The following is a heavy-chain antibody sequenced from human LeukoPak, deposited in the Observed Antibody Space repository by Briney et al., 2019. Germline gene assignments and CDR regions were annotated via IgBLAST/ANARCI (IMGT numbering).Heavy chain of an antibody. V-gene: IGHV4-59*08. Sequence: SETPFLTCTVSGGSLSSFYWRWIRQPPGKGLEWIGYIYYSGSTNYNPSLKSRVTISVDTSKNQFSLKLSPVTAADTAVYYCASFRVSRGAFDIWGQGTMVTVSS. CDR2: IYYSGST. CDR1: GGSLSSFY. CDR3: ASFRVSRGAFDI. J-gene: IGHJ3*02. D-gene: IGHD3-10*01.